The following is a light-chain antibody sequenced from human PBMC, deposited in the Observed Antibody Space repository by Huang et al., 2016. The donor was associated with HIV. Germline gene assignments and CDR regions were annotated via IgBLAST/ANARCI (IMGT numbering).Light chain of an antibody. Sequence: EIVLTQSPGTLSLSPGERATLSCRASQSVSSSYLAWYQQKPGQAPRLLIYGAASRATCMPDRFSGSGAGTEFTLTISRLEPEDFAVYYCQQYGTSPPVTFGQGTRLEIK. CDR1: QSVSSSY. J-gene: IGKJ5*01. CDR3: QQYGTSPPVT. CDR2: GAA. V-gene: IGKV3-20*01.